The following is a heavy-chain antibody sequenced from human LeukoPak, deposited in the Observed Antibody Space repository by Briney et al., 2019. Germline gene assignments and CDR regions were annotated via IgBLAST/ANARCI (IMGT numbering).Heavy chain of an antibody. CDR1: GFTFSSYG. CDR2: IRYDGSSK. V-gene: IGHV3-30*02. J-gene: IGHJ6*03. CDR3: AKDRGRGYTYYYYMDV. Sequence: PGGSLRLSCAASGFTFSSYGMHWVRQAPGKGLEWVAFIRYDGSSKYYADSVKGRFTISRDNSKNTLYLQMNSLRAEDTAVYYCAKDRGRGYTYYYYMDVWGKGTTVTVSS. D-gene: IGHD5-18*01.